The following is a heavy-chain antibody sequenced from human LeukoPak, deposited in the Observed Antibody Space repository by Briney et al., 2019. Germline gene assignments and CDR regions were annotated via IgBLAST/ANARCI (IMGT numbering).Heavy chain of an antibody. Sequence: ASVKVSCKASGYTFTSYGISWVRQAPGQGLEWMGWISAYNGNTNYAQKLQGRVTMTTDTSTSAAYMELRSLRSDDTAVYYCARGGDSSGWSNWFDPWGQGTLVTVSS. J-gene: IGHJ5*02. CDR3: ARGGDSSGWSNWFDP. V-gene: IGHV1-18*01. D-gene: IGHD6-19*01. CDR1: GYTFTSYG. CDR2: ISAYNGNT.